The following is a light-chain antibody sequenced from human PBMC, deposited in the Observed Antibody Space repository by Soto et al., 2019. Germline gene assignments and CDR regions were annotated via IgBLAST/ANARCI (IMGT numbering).Light chain of an antibody. CDR1: RSNVGGNNY. CDR3: SSYTRSSTYV. V-gene: IGLV2-14*01. CDR2: DFI. J-gene: IGLJ1*01. Sequence: SVLTQPASVSGSPGQSITISCTGTRSNVGGNNYVSWYRQHPVRAPKLMIYDFINWPSGVFNRFSGSKFGNTASLTIFGLQAEDEADYYCSSYTRSSTYVFGTGTKVTVL.